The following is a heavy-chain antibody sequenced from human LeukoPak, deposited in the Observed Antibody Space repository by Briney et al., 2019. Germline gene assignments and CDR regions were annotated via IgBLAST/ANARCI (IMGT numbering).Heavy chain of an antibody. D-gene: IGHD6-13*01. J-gene: IGHJ4*02. CDR1: GYTLTELS. V-gene: IGHV1-24*01. Sequence: GASVKVSCKVSGYTLTELSMHWVRQAPGKGLEWMGGFDPEDGETIYAQKFQGRVTMTEDTSTDTAYMELSSLRSEDTAVYYCATLHIAAAGTTDLDYWGQRTLVTVSS. CDR2: FDPEDGET. CDR3: ATLHIAAAGTTDLDY.